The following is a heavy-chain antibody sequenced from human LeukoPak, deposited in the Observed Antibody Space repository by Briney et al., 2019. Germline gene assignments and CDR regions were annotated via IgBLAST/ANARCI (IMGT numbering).Heavy chain of an antibody. CDR3: ARISQYSSSWPVNYYYYYYMDV. CDR1: GFTFSSYS. D-gene: IGHD6-13*01. Sequence: KTGGSLRLSCAASGFTFSSYSMNWVRQAPGKGLEWVSCISSSSSYIYYADSVKGRFTISRDNAKNSLYLQMNSLRAEDTAVYYCARISQYSSSWPVNYYYYYYMDVWGKGTTVTVSS. V-gene: IGHV3-21*01. J-gene: IGHJ6*03. CDR2: ISSSSSYI.